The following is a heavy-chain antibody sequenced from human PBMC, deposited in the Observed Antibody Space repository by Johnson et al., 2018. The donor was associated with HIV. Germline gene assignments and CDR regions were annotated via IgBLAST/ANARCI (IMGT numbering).Heavy chain of an antibody. D-gene: IGHD6-13*01. J-gene: IGHJ3*02. CDR2: INQDGTKT. Sequence: VQLVESGGGLVQPGGSLRLSCAASGFTLDNYWMTWVRQAPGKGLEWVAHINQDGTKTSLADTVKGRFTIFRDSAKNSLDLQMNSLTAADTAFYYCAKRPYRIAAAGPDAFDIWGQGTMVTVSS. CDR3: AKRPYRIAAAGPDAFDI. V-gene: IGHV3-7*01. CDR1: GFTLDNYW.